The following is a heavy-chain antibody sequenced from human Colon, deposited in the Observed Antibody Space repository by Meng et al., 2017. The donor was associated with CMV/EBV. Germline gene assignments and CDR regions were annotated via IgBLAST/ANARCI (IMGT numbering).Heavy chain of an antibody. CDR2: ISSTSTYM. CDR1: GFTFRSYA. D-gene: IGHD2-2*01. J-gene: IGHJ4*02. Sequence: GGSLRLSRAASGFTFRSYAMTWVRQAPGKGLEWVASISSTSTYMYYADSLRGRFTISRDNAKNSLHLQMDSLGPEDTAVYYCARESSTSSSPLDSWGQGTRVTVSS. CDR3: ARESSTSSSPLDS. V-gene: IGHV3-21*01.